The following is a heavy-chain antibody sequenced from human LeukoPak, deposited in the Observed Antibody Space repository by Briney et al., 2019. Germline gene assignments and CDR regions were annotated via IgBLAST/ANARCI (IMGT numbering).Heavy chain of an antibody. Sequence: GASVKVSCKASGYTFTSYGISWVRQAPGQALEWMGWISGYNDNTNYAQKYQDRVAMTTDTSTSTAYMELRSLRSDDTAVYYCARGMVEYQLLVYWFDSWGQGTLVTVSS. J-gene: IGHJ5*01. CDR2: ISGYNDNT. V-gene: IGHV1-18*01. CDR1: GYTFTSYG. D-gene: IGHD2-2*01. CDR3: ARGMVEYQLLVYWFDS.